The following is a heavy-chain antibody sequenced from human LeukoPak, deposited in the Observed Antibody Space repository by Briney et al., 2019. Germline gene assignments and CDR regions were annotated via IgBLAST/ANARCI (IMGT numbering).Heavy chain of an antibody. J-gene: IGHJ6*03. Sequence: PGGSLRLSCAASGFTFSSYGMSWVRQAPGKGLEWVSVIYSGGSTYYADSVKGRFTISRDNSKNTLYLQMNSLRAEDTAVYYCARSDYDISGYYYYYYMDVWGKGTTVTISS. V-gene: IGHV3-66*01. CDR3: ARSDYDISGYYYYYYMDV. CDR2: IYSGGST. CDR1: GFTFSSYG. D-gene: IGHD3-9*01.